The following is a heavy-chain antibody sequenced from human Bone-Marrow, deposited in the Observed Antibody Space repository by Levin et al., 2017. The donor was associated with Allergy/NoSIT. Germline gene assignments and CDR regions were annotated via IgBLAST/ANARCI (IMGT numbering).Heavy chain of an antibody. CDR2: IDWDDDK. CDR3: ARMSVSPTFYFDY. J-gene: IGHJ4*02. Sequence: SGPTLVKPTQTLTLTCTFSGFSLTTTGMRVSWIRQPPGKALEWLARIDWDDDKFYTISLKTRLTISKDTSKNQVVLTLTNMDPVDTATYYCARMSVSPTFYFDYWGQGTLVTVSS. V-gene: IGHV2-70*04. CDR1: GFSLTTTGMR.